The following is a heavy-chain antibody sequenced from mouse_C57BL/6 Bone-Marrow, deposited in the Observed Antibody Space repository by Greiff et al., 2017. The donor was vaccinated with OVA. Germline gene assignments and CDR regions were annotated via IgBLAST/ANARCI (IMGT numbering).Heavy chain of an antibody. CDR3: ATYSNYAY. CDR1: GYAFSSSW. Sequence: VQVVESGPELVKPGASVKISCKASGYAFSSSWMNWVKQRPGKGLEWIGRIYPGDGDTNYNGKFKGKATLTADKSSSTAYMQLSSLTSEDSAVYFCATYSNYAYWGQGTLVTVSA. V-gene: IGHV1-82*01. D-gene: IGHD2-5*01. CDR2: IYPGDGDT. J-gene: IGHJ3*01.